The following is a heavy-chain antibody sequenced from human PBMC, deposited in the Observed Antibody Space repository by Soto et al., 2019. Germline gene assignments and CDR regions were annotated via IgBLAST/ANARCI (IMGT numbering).Heavy chain of an antibody. CDR1: GRSYRGCC. CDR2: IYHSGST. D-gene: IGHD3-22*01. J-gene: IGHJ4*02. CDR3: ARGPSPVNYDSSGFDY. Sequence: SGTLRITGAVGGRSYRGCCWSCNRKPPGKGLEWIGEIYHSGSTYYNPSLKSRVTISVDTSKNQFSLKLSSVTAADTAVYYCARGPSPVNYDSSGFDYWGQGTLVTVSS. V-gene: IGHV4-34*01.